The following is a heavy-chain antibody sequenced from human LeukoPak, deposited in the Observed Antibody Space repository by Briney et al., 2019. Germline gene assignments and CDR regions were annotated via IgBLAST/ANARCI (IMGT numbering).Heavy chain of an antibody. J-gene: IGHJ6*02. D-gene: IGHD6-13*01. Sequence: GGSLRLSCAASGFTFSSYSMNWVRQAPGKGLEWVSSISSSSSYIYYADSVKGRFTISRDNAKNSLYLQMNSLRAEDTAVYYCARDLAAAVGGYYYYGMDVWGQGTTVTVSS. CDR1: GFTFSSYS. V-gene: IGHV3-21*01. CDR3: ARDLAAAVGGYYYYGMDV. CDR2: ISSSSSYI.